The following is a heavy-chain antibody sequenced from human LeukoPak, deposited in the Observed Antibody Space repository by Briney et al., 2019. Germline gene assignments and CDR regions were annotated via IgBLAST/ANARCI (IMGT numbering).Heavy chain of an antibody. V-gene: IGHV3-21*01. J-gene: IGHJ3*02. CDR2: ISSSSSYI. CDR3: ARTGAHGAFDI. D-gene: IGHD1-14*01. CDR1: GFTFSSYS. Sequence: GSPRLSCAASGFTFSSYSMNWVRQAPGKGLEWVSSISSSSSYIYYADSVKGRFTISRDNAKNSLYLQMNSLRAEDTAVYYCARTGAHGAFDIWGQGTMVTVSS.